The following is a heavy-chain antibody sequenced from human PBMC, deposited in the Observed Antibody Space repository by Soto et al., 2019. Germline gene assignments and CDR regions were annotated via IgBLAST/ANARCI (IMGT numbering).Heavy chain of an antibody. J-gene: IGHJ4*02. CDR2: ISTYNGNK. CDR1: GYTLTNYG. Sequence: ASVKVSCKASGYTLTNYGINWVRQAPGQGLEWMGWISTYNGNKNYAEKFHGRVTMTTDTSTSTAYMELRSLRSDDTAVYYCARRYGDHSSAAGFDYWGQGTLVTVSS. CDR3: ARRYGDHSSAAGFDY. V-gene: IGHV1-18*01. D-gene: IGHD4-17*01.